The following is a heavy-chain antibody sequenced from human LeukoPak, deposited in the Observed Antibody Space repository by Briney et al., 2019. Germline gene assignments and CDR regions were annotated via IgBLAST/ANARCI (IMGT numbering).Heavy chain of an antibody. CDR1: AGSINSYY. CDR2: IYYSGST. D-gene: IGHD4-17*01. Sequence: SETLSLTCTVSAGSINSYYWSWIRQPPGKELEWIGYIYYSGSTNYNPSLQSRVTMSVDTSKNQFSLQLSSVTAADTAVYYCARAPLDYAMEYWGQGTLVTVSS. J-gene: IGHJ4*02. V-gene: IGHV4-59*01. CDR3: ARAPLDYAMEY.